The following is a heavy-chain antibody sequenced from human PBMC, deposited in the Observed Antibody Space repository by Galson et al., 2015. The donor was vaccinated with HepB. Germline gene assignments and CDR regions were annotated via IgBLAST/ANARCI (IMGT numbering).Heavy chain of an antibody. J-gene: IGHJ5*02. CDR2: IYPGDSDT. V-gene: IGHV5-51*01. CDR3: ARQRGMTMTPSGWFDP. CDR1: GYSFTSYW. D-gene: IGHD4/OR15-4a*01. Sequence: QSGAEVKKPGESLKISCKGSGYSFTSYWIGWVRQMPGKGLEWMGIIYPGDSDTRYSPSFQGQVTISADKSISTAYLQWSGLKASDTAMYYCARQRGMTMTPSGWFDPWGQGTLVTVSS.